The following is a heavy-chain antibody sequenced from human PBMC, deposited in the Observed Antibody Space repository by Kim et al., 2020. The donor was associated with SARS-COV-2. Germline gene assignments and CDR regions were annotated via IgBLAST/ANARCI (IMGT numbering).Heavy chain of an antibody. D-gene: IGHD6-25*01. J-gene: IGHJ4*02. CDR3: ARVGASKQRLIRLVYFDY. CDR2: INPNSGGT. CDR1: GYTFTGYY. Sequence: ASVKVSCKASGYTFTGYYMHWVRQAPGQGLEWMGWINPNSGGTNYAQKFQGRVTMTRDTSISTAYMELSRLRSDDTAVYYCARVGASKQRLIRLVYFDYWGQGTLVTVSS. V-gene: IGHV1-2*02.